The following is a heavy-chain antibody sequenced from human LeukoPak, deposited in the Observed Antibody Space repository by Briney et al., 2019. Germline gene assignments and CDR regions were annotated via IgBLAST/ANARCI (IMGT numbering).Heavy chain of an antibody. CDR3: ARDVADAFDI. Sequence: GGSLSLFCAASGCTFSSYWMRWLRRAPGKGVVWVANIKQDGSEQYYVDSVKGRFTISRDNAKNSLSLQMNSVRAEDRAVYYCARDVADAFDIWGQGTMVTGSS. CDR1: GCTFSSYW. CDR2: IKQDGSEQ. J-gene: IGHJ3*02. V-gene: IGHV3-7*01.